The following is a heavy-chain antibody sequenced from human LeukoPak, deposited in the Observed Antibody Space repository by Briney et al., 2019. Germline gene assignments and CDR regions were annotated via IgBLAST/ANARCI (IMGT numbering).Heavy chain of an antibody. J-gene: IGHJ4*02. Sequence: GGSLRLSCAASGFTFSSYAMHWVRQAPGKGLEWVAVISYDGSNKYYADSVKGRFTISRDNSKNTLYLQMNSLRAEDTAVYYCARGFGGDCYMGVDYWGQGTLVTVSS. D-gene: IGHD2-21*02. CDR1: GFTFSSYA. CDR3: ARGFGGDCYMGVDY. V-gene: IGHV3-30-3*01. CDR2: ISYDGSNK.